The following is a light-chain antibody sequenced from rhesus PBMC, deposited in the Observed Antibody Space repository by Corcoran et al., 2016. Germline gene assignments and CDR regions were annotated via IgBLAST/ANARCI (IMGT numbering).Light chain of an antibody. Sequence: DVQMTQSPSSLSASVGDTVTITCQASQGITSWLAWYHQKPGKAPKLLIYKASSLPIGVPSRFSGSGSGTHFTLTTRSLQPEDFATYFCLQYSSSPFTFGPGTKLDIK. CDR2: KAS. CDR3: LQYSSSPFT. J-gene: IGKJ3*01. CDR1: QGITSW. V-gene: IGKV1-22*01.